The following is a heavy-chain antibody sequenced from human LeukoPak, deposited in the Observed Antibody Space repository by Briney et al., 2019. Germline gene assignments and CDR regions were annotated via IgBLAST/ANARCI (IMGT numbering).Heavy chain of an antibody. J-gene: IGHJ4*02. Sequence: GGSLRLSCEASGLTFSNYGMSWVRQAPGKGLQWVSAITGDGTTTYYADSVKGRFTISRDNSKNMLYLQMSSLRAEDTAVYYCASATYYYGSGSSTYFDYWGQGTLVTVSS. D-gene: IGHD3-10*01. V-gene: IGHV3-23*01. CDR1: GLTFSNYG. CDR3: ASATYYYGSGSSTYFDY. CDR2: ITGDGTTT.